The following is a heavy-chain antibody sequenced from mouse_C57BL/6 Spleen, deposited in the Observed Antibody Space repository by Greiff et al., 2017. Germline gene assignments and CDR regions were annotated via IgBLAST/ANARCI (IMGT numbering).Heavy chain of an antibody. CDR2: TLGDGST. CDR3: AKTLYPDQFAY. CDR1: GFSLTSYG. J-gene: IGHJ3*01. D-gene: IGHD2-12*01. V-gene: IGHV2-3*01. Sequence: QVQLQQSGPGLVAPSQSLSITCTVSGFSLTSYGVSWVRRPSGKGLVWLGVTLGDGSTNYHSALLSILSITNNNSLFHVFLNLNSLQTDTTATYSGAKTLYPDQFAYWGQGTLVTVSA.